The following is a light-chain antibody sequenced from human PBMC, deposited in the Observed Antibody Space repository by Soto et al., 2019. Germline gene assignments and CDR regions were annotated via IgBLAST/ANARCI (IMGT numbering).Light chain of an antibody. Sequence: EIVITQSPDMLSVSPGERATLSCRVSQSISRNLAWYQQTPGQAPRLLIYDTSTRANSIPARFSGSGSGTELTLTISGLQSEDFAVYDGLHYNKRPRWTFGPGTKVDIK. CDR1: QSISRN. CDR2: DTS. V-gene: IGKV3-15*01. CDR3: LHYNKRPRWT. J-gene: IGKJ1*01.